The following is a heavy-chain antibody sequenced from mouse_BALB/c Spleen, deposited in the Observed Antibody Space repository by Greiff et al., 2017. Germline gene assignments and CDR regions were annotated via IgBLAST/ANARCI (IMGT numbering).Heavy chain of an antibody. Sequence: EVKLMESGGGLVQPGGSLRLSCATSGFTFTDYYMSWVRQPPGKALEWLGCIRNKANGYTTEYSASVKGRFTISRDNSQSILYLQMNTLRAEDSATYCCARGGATATGAMDYWGQGTSVTVSS. CDR3: ARGGATATGAMDY. V-gene: IGHV7-3*02. J-gene: IGHJ4*01. CDR1: GFTFTDYY. CDR2: IRNKANGYTT. D-gene: IGHD1-2*01.